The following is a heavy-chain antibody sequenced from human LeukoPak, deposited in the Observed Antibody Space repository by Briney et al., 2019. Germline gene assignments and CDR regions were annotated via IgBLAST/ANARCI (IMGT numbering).Heavy chain of an antibody. D-gene: IGHD3-16*01. CDR3: ARLAAASPGY. J-gene: IGHJ4*02. CDR2: MSSDTTNK. Sequence: PGGSLRLSCATSGFPFVAYAPHWVRQAPGKGLEWVAVMSSDTTNKYYMDSVKGRFTISRDNSKNTLYLQMDSLRLEDTAVYYCARLAAASPGYWGQGTLVTVSS. CDR1: GFPFVAYA. V-gene: IGHV3-30*10.